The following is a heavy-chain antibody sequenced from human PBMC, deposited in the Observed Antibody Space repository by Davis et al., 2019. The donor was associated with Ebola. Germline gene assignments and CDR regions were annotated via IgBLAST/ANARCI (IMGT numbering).Heavy chain of an antibody. CDR1: GFTFDNYG. D-gene: IGHD3-22*01. CDR3: ARDPSSYDSAGWGF. CDR2: IWANGQNK. J-gene: IGHJ4*02. Sequence: GESLKISCVASGFTFDNYGFHWVRQAPGKGLEWVADIWANGQNKYFADSVKGRVTIFRDNSKNTVYLQMDSLRAEDTAVYYCARDPSSYDSAGWGFWGQGTLVTVSS. V-gene: IGHV3-33*08.